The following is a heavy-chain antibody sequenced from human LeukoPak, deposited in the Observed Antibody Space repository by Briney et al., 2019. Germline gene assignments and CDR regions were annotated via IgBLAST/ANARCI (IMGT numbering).Heavy chain of an antibody. CDR3: ARGVYYYDSSGYYYTDY. D-gene: IGHD3-22*01. Sequence: ASVKVSCKPSGYTFTSYDINWVRQATGQGLEWMGWMNPNSGNTGYAQKFQGRVTMTRNTSISTAYMELSSLRSEDTAVYYCARGVYYYDSSGYYYTDYWGQGTLVTVSS. V-gene: IGHV1-8*01. CDR2: MNPNSGNT. CDR1: GYTFTSYD. J-gene: IGHJ4*02.